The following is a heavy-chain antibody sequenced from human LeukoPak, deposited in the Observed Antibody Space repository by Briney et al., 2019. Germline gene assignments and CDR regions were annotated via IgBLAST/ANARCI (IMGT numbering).Heavy chain of an antibody. CDR2: ISAYNGNT. CDR3: ARDQAPYDILTGYYINWFDP. D-gene: IGHD3-9*01. Sequence: ASVKVSCKASGYTFTSYGISWVRQAPGQGLEWMGWISAYNGNTNYAQKLQGRVTMTPDTSTSTAYMELRSLRSDDTAVYYCARDQAPYDILTGYYINWFDPWGQGTLVTVSS. CDR1: GYTFTSYG. V-gene: IGHV1-18*01. J-gene: IGHJ5*02.